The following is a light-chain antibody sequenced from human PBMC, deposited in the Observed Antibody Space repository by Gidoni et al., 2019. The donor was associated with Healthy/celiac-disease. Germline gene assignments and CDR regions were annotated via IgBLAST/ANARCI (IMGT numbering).Light chain of an antibody. CDR2: AAS. V-gene: IGKV1-39*01. CDR3: QQSYSTLYT. CDR1: QSISSY. J-gene: IGKJ3*01. Sequence: DIQMTQSPSSLSASVGDRVTISCRASQSISSYLNWYQQKPGKAPKLLIYAASSLQRGVPSRFSGRGTRTDFTLTISSLQPGDFATYYCQQSYSTLYTFXSXTKVDIK.